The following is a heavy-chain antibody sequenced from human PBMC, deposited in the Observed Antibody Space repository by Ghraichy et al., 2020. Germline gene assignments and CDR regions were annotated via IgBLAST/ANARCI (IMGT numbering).Heavy chain of an antibody. CDR3: ARKYCSGGACYFDA. Sequence: GGSLRLSCAASGFTFSNYSMSWVRQSPGKGLEWVSIINDSGTSTYYADSVRGRFTISRDNSKNTLYLQMNSLRAEDTALYYCARKYCSGGACYFDAWGQGTLVTGSS. J-gene: IGHJ5*02. CDR1: GFTFSNYS. V-gene: IGHV3-23*01. CDR2: INDSGTST. D-gene: IGHD2-15*01.